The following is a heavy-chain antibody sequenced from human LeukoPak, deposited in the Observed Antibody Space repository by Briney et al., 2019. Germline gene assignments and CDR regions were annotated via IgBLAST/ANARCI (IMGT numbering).Heavy chain of an antibody. D-gene: IGHD6-19*01. J-gene: IGHJ6*03. V-gene: IGHV1-2*02. CDR1: GYTFTGYY. Sequence: ASVKVSCKASGYTFTGYYMLWVRQAPGQGLEWMGWIHPNSGGTNYAQKLQGRVTMTTDTSTSTAYMELRSLRSDDTAVYYCARGGRGYSSGYYYYYYMDVWGKGTTVTVSS. CDR3: ARGGRGYSSGYYYYYYMDV. CDR2: IHPNSGGT.